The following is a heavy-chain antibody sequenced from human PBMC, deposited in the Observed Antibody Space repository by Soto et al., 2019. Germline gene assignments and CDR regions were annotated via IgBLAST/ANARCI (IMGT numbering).Heavy chain of an antibody. CDR1: GGSVSSGSYY. CDR3: ARQMYSSGWYGTPPSTYYFDY. CDR2: IYYSGST. Sequence: QVQLQESGPGLVMPSETLSLTCTVSGGSVSSGSYYWSWIRQPPGKGLEWIGYIYYSGSTNYNPSLKSRVTISVDTSKNQFSLKLSSVTAADTAVYYCARQMYSSGWYGTPPSTYYFDYWGQGTLVTVSS. V-gene: IGHV4-61*01. J-gene: IGHJ4*02. D-gene: IGHD6-19*01.